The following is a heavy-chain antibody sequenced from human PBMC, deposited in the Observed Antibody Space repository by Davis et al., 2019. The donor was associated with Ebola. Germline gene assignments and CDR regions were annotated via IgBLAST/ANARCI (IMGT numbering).Heavy chain of an antibody. CDR3: AREKNYYGEFGPLDY. CDR1: GGTFSSYA. D-gene: IGHD4-17*01. V-gene: IGHV1-69*13. J-gene: IGHJ4*02. Sequence: SVKVSCKASGGTFSSYAISWVRQAPGQGLEWMGGIIPIFGTANYAQKFQGRVTITADESTSTAYMELSSLRSEDTAVYYCAREKNYYGEFGPLDYWGQGTLVTVSS. CDR2: IIPIFGTA.